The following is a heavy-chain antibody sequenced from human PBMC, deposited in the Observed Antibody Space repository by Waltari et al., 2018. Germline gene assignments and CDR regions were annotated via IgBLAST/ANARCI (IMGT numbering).Heavy chain of an antibody. CDR1: GGSISSGGYY. CDR3: AREGWRGLYSGSYSGSS. D-gene: IGHD1-26*01. V-gene: IGHV4-31*03. Sequence: QVQLQESGPGLVKPSQTLSPTCTVSGGSISSGGYYWSWIRQHPGKGLEWIGYIYYSGSTYYNPSLKSRVTISVDTSKNQFSLKLSSVTAADTAVYYCAREGWRGLYSGSYSGSSWGQGTLVTVSS. J-gene: IGHJ5*02. CDR2: IYYSGST.